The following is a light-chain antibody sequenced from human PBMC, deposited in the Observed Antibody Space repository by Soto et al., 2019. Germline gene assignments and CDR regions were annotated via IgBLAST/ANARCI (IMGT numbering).Light chain of an antibody. V-gene: IGKV2-28*01. J-gene: IGKJ3*01. CDR2: LRF. CDR3: MQAIQLSPT. Sequence: IMMTQSPLSVPVTPGEPASISCRSSQSLLHRNGYNYLDWYLQKPGQSPHLLIYLRFNRTSGLPERFSCRGSGIDFTLKTRRVEAEDWLMLYRMQAIQLSPTLGHRPKGDI. CDR1: QSLLHRNGYNY.